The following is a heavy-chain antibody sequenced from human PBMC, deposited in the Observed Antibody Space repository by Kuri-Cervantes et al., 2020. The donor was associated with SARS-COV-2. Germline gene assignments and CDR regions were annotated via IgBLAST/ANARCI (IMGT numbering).Heavy chain of an antibody. Sequence: GSLRLSCTVSGASISSSTYYWGWIRQPPGKGLEWIGSIYYTGSTYYNPSLKSRITISVDTSNNQFSLKLISVTAADTAVYHCARLRRHNDGWFATGYYMDVWGKGTTVTVSS. J-gene: IGHJ6*03. V-gene: IGHV4-39*01. CDR1: GASISSSTYY. D-gene: IGHD6-19*01. CDR2: IYYTGST. CDR3: ARLRRHNDGWFATGYYMDV.